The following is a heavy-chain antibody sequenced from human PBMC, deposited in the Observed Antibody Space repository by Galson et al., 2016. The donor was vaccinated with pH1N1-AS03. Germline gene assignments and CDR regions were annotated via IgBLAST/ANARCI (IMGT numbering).Heavy chain of an antibody. CDR3: ARTLSYTTTWPHFDY. J-gene: IGHJ4*02. D-gene: IGHD2-2*02. Sequence: PALVKPTQTLTLTCTFSGFSLTTRGMRVSWIRQPPGKALEWLARIDWDGDKVYSTSLKTRLTLSEDTSKNQVVLTMTNMDPVATATYYCARTLSYTTTWPHFDYWGQGTLVTVSS. CDR2: IDWDGDK. CDR1: GFSLTTRGMR. V-gene: IGHV2-70*04.